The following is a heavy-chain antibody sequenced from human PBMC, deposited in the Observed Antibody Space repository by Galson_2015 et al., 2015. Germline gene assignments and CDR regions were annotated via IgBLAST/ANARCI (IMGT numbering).Heavy chain of an antibody. CDR2: INSDGSST. CDR3: ARGPTSSYYDILPGY. Sequence: SLRLSCAASGFTFSSYWMHWVRQAPGKGLVWVSRINSDGSSTSYADSVKGRFTISRDNAKNTLCLQMNSLRAEDTAVYYCARGPTSSYYDILPGYWGQGTLVTVSS. V-gene: IGHV3-74*01. D-gene: IGHD3-9*01. J-gene: IGHJ4*02. CDR1: GFTFSSYW.